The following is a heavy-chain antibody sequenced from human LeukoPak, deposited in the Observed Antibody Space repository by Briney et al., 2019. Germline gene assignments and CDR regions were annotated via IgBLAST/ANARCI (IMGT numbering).Heavy chain of an antibody. Sequence: GSLRLSCAASGFTFNTYGLHWVRQAPGKGLEWVAFIRYDGSNKYYADSVKGRFTVSRDNSKNTLYLQMNSLKTEDTAVYYCTNLGESRHYYYYMDVWGKGTTVTISS. CDR1: GFTFNTYG. V-gene: IGHV3-30*02. J-gene: IGHJ6*03. D-gene: IGHD3-10*01. CDR3: TNLGESRHYYYYMDV. CDR2: IRYDGSNK.